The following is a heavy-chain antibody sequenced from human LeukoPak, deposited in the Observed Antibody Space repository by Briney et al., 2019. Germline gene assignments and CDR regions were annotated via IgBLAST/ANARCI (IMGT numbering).Heavy chain of an antibody. V-gene: IGHV3-30*02. CDR3: AKDVATRSMVDY. CDR1: GFTFSSYS. CDR2: IRYDGSNK. D-gene: IGHD2-15*01. J-gene: IGHJ4*02. Sequence: PGGSLRLSCAASGFTFSSYSMHWVRPAPGKGLEWVAFIRYDGSNKYYADSVKGRFTISRDNSKNTLYLQMNSLRAEDTAVYYCAKDVATRSMVDYWGQGTLVTVSS.